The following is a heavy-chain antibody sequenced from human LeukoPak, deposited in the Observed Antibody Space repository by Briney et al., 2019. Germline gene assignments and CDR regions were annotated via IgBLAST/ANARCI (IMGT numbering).Heavy chain of an antibody. Sequence: GGSLRLSCAASGFTFSSYAMSWVRQAPGKGLEWVSAISGSGGSTYYADSVKGRFTISRDNSKNTLYLQMSSLRAEDTAVYYCAKGGIQLWSKPDYWGQGTLVTVSS. CDR2: ISGSGGST. V-gene: IGHV3-23*01. D-gene: IGHD5-18*01. CDR1: GFTFSSYA. CDR3: AKGGIQLWSKPDY. J-gene: IGHJ4*02.